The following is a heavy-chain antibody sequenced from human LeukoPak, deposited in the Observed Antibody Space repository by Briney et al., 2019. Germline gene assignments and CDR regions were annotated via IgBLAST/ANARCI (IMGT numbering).Heavy chain of an antibody. CDR2: INHSGST. CDR3: ARKQGYRTSDDAFDI. Sequence: SETLSLTCADYGGSFSGYYWSWIRQPPGKGLEWIGEINHSGSTNYNPSLKSRVTISVDTSKNQFSLKLSSVTAADTAVYYCARKQGYRTSDDAFDIWGQGTMVTVSS. CDR1: GGSFSGYY. V-gene: IGHV4-34*01. J-gene: IGHJ3*02. D-gene: IGHD5-18*01.